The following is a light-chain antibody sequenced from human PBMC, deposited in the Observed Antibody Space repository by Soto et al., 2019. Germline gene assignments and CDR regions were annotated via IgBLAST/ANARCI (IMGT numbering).Light chain of an antibody. CDR2: GAS. CDR3: QKYGSSRIT. Sequence: EIVLRQSPDTVSLPPVEIATLPCIPSQSVSSSYLSWYQQKPGQAPRLLIYGASSRATGIPDRFSGSGSGTDFTLTISRLEPEDFALYYCQKYGSSRITFGEGTQLEIK. CDR1: QSVSSSY. J-gene: IGKJ5*01. V-gene: IGKV3-20*01.